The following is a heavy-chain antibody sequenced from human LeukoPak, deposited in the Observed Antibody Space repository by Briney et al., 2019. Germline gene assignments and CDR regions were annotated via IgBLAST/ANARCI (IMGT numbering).Heavy chain of an antibody. D-gene: IGHD1-26*01. V-gene: IGHV3-30-3*01. CDR2: ISYDGSNK. CDR1: GFTFSSYA. J-gene: IGHJ2*01. Sequence: PGRSLRLSCAASGFTFSSYAMHWVRQAPGKGLECVAVISYDGSNKYYADSVKGRFTISRDNSKNTLYLQMNSLRAEDTAVYYCARDRWELLLLWYFDLWGRGTLVTVSS. CDR3: ARDRWELLLLWYFDL.